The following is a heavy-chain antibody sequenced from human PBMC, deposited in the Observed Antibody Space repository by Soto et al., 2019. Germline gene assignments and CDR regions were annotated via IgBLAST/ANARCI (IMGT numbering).Heavy chain of an antibody. J-gene: IGHJ2*01. D-gene: IGHD5-18*01. Sequence: GGSLRLSCAASGFTFTTYSMNWVRQAPGKGLEWVSYISSSSSTIYYADSVKGRFTISRDNAKNSLYLQMSSLRDEDTAVYYCARDSGYGYGYAYWYFDLWGRGTLVTVSS. CDR2: ISSSSSTI. CDR3: ARDSGYGYGYAYWYFDL. CDR1: GFTFTTYS. V-gene: IGHV3-48*02.